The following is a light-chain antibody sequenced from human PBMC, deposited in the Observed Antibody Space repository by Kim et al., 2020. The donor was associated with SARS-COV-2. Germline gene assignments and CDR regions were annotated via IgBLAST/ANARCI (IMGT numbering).Light chain of an antibody. J-gene: IGKJ2*02. V-gene: IGKV1-5*03. CDR3: QQGNSYGT. Sequence: DIQTTQPPSTLSASGGDRVIITCRASQSISSWLAWYQQKPGKAPKILIYKASSLESGVPSRFSGSGCGAEFTLTISSLQPDDFATYYCQQGNSYGTFGQGAKLGI. CDR1: QSISSW. CDR2: KAS.